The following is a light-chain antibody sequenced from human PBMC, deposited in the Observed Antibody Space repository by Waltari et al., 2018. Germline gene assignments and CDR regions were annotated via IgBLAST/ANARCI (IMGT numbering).Light chain of an antibody. CDR2: WAS. CDR1: QSVLYSSNNKNY. CDR3: QQYYTTPRT. V-gene: IGKV4-1*01. Sequence: DIVMTQSPDPLAVSLGERATINCKSSQSVLYSSNNKNYLAWYQQKPGQPPKLLIYWASTRESGVPDRFNGSGSGTDFTLTISSLQAEDVAVYYCQQYYTTPRTFGQGTKVEIK. J-gene: IGKJ1*01.